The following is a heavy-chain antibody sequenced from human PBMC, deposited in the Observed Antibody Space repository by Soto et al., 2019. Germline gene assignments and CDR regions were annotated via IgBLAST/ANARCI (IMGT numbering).Heavy chain of an antibody. V-gene: IGHV4-59*01. CDR1: GGSISSYY. CDR2: IYYSGST. D-gene: IGHD1-7*01. J-gene: IGHJ3*02. Sequence: SETLSLTCTVSGGSISSYYWSWIRQPPGKGLEWIGYIYYSGSTNYNHSLKSRVTISVDTSKNQFSLKMSSVTAADTAVYYYARDRNYKITPSIDRLPSPCENWGQGPMVTVSS. CDR3: ARDRNYKITPSIDRLPSPCEN.